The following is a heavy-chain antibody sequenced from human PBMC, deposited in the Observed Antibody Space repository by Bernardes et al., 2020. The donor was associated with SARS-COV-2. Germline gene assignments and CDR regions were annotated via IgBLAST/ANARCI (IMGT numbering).Heavy chain of an antibody. CDR2: IYHSGST. Sequence: WESLRLTCAVSGGSISSNNWWSWVRQPPRKGLEWIGEIYHSGSTNYNPSLKSRVTISVDKSKNQFSLKLSSVTAADTAVYYCARVLRSTSRELEGYYYYGMDVWGQGTTVTVSS. CDR1: GGSISSNNW. CDR3: ARVLRSTSRELEGYYYYGMDV. D-gene: IGHD2-2*01. J-gene: IGHJ6*02. V-gene: IGHV4-4*02.